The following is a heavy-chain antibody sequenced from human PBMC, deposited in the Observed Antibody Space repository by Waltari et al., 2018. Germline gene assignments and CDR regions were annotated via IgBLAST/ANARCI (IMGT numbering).Heavy chain of an antibody. CDR2: IFYSGST. J-gene: IGHJ4*02. CDR1: GGSITRDYY. Sequence: QVQLQESGPGLVKPSQTLSLTCTVSGGSITRDYYWSWTRQPPGKGLEWIGYIFYSGSTYYNPSLKSRLTISVDTSKNQFSLKVSSVTAADTAVYYCARDRSGFGNLDYWGQGTLVTVSS. CDR3: ARDRSGFGNLDY. D-gene: IGHD3-3*01. V-gene: IGHV4-30-4*08.